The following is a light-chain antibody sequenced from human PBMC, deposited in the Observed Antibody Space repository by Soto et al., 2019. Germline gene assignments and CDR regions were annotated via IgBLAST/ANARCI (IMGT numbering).Light chain of an antibody. J-gene: IGLJ1*01. CDR2: DVS. CDR1: GSDVGTFNR. V-gene: IGLV2-18*02. Sequence: QSVLTQPPSVSGSPGQSVAISCTGTGSDVGTFNRVSWYQQSPGTAPKLMIYDVSDRPSGVPDRFSGSKSGNTASLTISGLQAEDEADYYCSSYKSSSTYVFGTGTKVTVL. CDR3: SSYKSSSTYV.